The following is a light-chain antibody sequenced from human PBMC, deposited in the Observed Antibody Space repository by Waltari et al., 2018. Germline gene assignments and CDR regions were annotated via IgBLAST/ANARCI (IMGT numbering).Light chain of an antibody. V-gene: IGKV3-11*01. Sequence: EIVLTQSPGTLSLSPGESATLSCRARQSVGTSVTWYQQKPGQAPRLLIYDVSNRATAIPDRFSGSGSGTEFTLTISSLEPEDFAVYYCHQRSNWPRTFGQGTKVELK. J-gene: IGKJ1*01. CDR2: DVS. CDR3: HQRSNWPRT. CDR1: QSVGTS.